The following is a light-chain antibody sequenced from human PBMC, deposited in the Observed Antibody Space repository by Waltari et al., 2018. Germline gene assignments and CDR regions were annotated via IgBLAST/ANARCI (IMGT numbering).Light chain of an antibody. Sequence: LGASVKLTCTLSSGHSSYAIAWHQQQPEKGPRYLMKLNSDGSHSKGDGIPDRFSGSSSGAERYLTISSLQSEDEADYYCQTWGTGPWVFGGGTKLTVL. J-gene: IGLJ3*02. CDR2: LNSDGSH. CDR3: QTWGTGPWV. V-gene: IGLV4-69*01. CDR1: SGHSSYA.